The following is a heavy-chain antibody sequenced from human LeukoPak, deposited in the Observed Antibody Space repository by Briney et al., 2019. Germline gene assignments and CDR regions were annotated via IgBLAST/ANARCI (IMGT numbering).Heavy chain of an antibody. CDR2: ISSNGATT. CDR1: GFTFNRFY. J-gene: IGHJ4*02. Sequence: GGSLRLSCSASGFTFNRFYLHWVRQAPGKGLEFVAHISSNGATTYYADSVKGRFTISRDNSKNTLYLQMSSLRADDTAVYYCVKDRSIAAPNNDFFDSWGQGALVTVSS. D-gene: IGHD6-6*01. V-gene: IGHV3-64D*06. CDR3: VKDRSIAAPNNDFFDS.